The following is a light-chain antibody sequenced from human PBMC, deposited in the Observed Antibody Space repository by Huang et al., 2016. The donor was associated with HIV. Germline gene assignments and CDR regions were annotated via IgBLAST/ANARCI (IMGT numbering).Light chain of an antibody. CDR2: AAS. CDR3: QQLDSYPVT. V-gene: IGKV1-9*01. J-gene: IGKJ4*01. Sequence: DIQLTQSPSSLSASVGDRVTITCRASQGISHYLAWYQQQPGKAPKLLIYAASTLYTVVPSRFSVSGSGTDFTLTISSLQPEDFATYYCQQLDSYPVTFGGGTKVDIK. CDR1: QGISHY.